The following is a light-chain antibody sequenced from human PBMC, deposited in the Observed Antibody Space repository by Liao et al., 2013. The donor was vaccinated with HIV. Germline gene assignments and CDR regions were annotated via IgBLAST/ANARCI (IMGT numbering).Light chain of an antibody. CDR3: QVWDTSSEQYV. J-gene: IGLJ1*01. CDR2: QDN. Sequence: SSELTQSPSVSVSPGQTASITCSGDYLGDKYASWYQHKPGQAPVLVIYQDNKRPSGIPERFSGSNSGNTATLTISGVEAGDEADYYCQVWDTSSEQYVFGTGTKVTVL. CDR1: YLGDKY. V-gene: IGLV3-1*01.